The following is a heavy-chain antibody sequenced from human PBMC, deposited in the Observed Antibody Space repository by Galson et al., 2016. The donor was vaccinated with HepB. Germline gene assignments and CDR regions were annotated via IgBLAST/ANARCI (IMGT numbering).Heavy chain of an antibody. D-gene: IGHD1-26*01. V-gene: IGHV3-23*01. CDR2: ISSGGGST. J-gene: IGHJ4*02. CDR3: AKDSGRPLIIAYYFDY. CDR1: GFTFSSYA. Sequence: SLRLSCAASGFTFSSYAMSWVRQAPGKGLEWVSAISSGGGSTYYADAVKGRFTISRDISKNTLYLQMNSLRAEDTAVYYCAKDSGRPLIIAYYFDYWGRGTLVTVSS.